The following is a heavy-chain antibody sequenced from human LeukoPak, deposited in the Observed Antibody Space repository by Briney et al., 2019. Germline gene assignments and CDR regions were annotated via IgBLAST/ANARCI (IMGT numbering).Heavy chain of an antibody. CDR1: GFTFNYAW. D-gene: IGHD1-7*01. CDR2: TVSEIDGGTT. V-gene: IGHV3-15*04. CDR3: TTDEDWNYARKDV. J-gene: IGHJ6*02. Sequence: PGGSLRLSCAASGFTFNYAWMSWVRQVPGKGLEWVGQTVSEIDGGTTDYAAPVKGRFTISRDDSKSTLYLQMNSLKIEDTAVYYCTTDEDWNYARKDVWGQGAAVIVSS.